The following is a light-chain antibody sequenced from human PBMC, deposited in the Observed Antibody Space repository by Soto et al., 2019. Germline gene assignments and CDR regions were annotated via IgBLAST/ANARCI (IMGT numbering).Light chain of an antibody. V-gene: IGKV3-20*01. CDR3: QQYVNSPPT. CDR2: AS. Sequence: EIVLTQSPGTLSLSPGERATLSCRASQSFNSDYLAWYQQKPGQAPRLLIYASSRATGIPDRFSGSGSGTDFTLTISRLEPEDFAVYYCQQYVNSPPTFGQGTKVEIK. J-gene: IGKJ1*01. CDR1: QSFNSDY.